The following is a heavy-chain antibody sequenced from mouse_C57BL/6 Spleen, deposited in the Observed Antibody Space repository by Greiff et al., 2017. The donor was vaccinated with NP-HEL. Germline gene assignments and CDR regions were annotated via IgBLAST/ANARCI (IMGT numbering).Heavy chain of an antibody. J-gene: IGHJ3*01. CDR2: FYPENGDT. D-gene: IGHD1-1*01. CDR1: GFNINDDY. CDR3: TTITKVVATDFNAY. Sequence: EVKLVESGAELVRPGASVKLSCTASGFNINDDYMHWVKQRPEQGLEWIGWFYPENGDTEYASKFQGKATLTADTSSNTAYLQLSSLTSEDTAVYYCTTITKVVATDFNAYWGKGTLVTVSA. V-gene: IGHV14-4*01.